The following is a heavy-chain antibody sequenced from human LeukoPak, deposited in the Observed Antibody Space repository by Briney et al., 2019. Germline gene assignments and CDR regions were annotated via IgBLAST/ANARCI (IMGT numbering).Heavy chain of an antibody. Sequence: ASVNVSCKASGYTFTSYGISWVRQAPGQGLEWMGWISAYNGKTNYAQKLQGRVTITTDTSTSTAYMELRSLRSDDTAVYYCARVRGSLFDYWGQGTLVTVSS. J-gene: IGHJ4*02. CDR2: ISAYNGKT. CDR3: ARVRGSLFDY. CDR1: GYTFTSYG. V-gene: IGHV1-18*01. D-gene: IGHD2-15*01.